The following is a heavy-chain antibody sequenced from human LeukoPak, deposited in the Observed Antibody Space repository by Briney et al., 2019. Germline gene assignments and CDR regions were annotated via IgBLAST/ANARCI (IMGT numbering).Heavy chain of an antibody. CDR2: INHSGST. V-gene: IGHV4-34*01. CDR3: AXEGNDYYXXXDQQLEYYYYYGMDV. D-gene: IGHD3-10*01. Sequence: SETLSLTCAVYGGSFSGYYWSWIRQPPGKGLEWIGEINHSGSTNYNPSLKSRVTISVDTSKNQFSLKLSSVTAADTAVYYCAXEGNDYYXXXDQQLEYYYYYGMDVWGQGTTVTVSS. J-gene: IGHJ6*02. CDR1: GGSFSGYY.